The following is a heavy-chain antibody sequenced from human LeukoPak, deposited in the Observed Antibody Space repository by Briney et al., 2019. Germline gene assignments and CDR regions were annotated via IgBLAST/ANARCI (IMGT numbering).Heavy chain of an antibody. D-gene: IGHD3-10*01. J-gene: IGHJ4*02. CDR2: ISGSGGST. Sequence: QPGGSLRLSCAASGFTFSSYGMSWVRQAPGKGLEWVSAISGSGGSTYYADSVKGRFTISRDNSKNTLYLQMNSLRAEDTAVYYCAKAHHYYGSGSFDYWGQGTLVTVSS. CDR3: AKAHHYYGSGSFDY. V-gene: IGHV3-23*01. CDR1: GFTFSSYG.